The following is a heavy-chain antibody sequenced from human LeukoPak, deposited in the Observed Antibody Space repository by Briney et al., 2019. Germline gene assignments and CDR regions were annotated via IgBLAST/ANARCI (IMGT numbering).Heavy chain of an antibody. CDR3: ARGFGSPDY. J-gene: IGHJ4*02. CDR1: GVSISSYY. CDR2: IYYSGST. V-gene: IGHV4-59*01. D-gene: IGHD3-16*01. Sequence: SETLSLTCTVSGVSISSYYWSWLRQPPGRGLEWIGHIYYSGSTTYNPSLKSRVTISVDTSKNQFSLNLSSVTAADTAVYYCARGFGSPDYWGQGTLVTVSS.